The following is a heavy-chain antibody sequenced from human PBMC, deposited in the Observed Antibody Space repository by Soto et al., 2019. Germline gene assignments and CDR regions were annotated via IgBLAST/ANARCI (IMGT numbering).Heavy chain of an antibody. J-gene: IGHJ5*02. D-gene: IGHD6-13*01. CDR3: ARVLTGSWNWFDP. V-gene: IGHV3-74*01. Sequence: EVQLVESGGGLVQPGESLRLSCAASGFTFSSYWMHWVRHAPGKGLVWVSRINSDGSRTNYADSEKGRCTVSRDNAKNTQYLQMNSLRAEETAVYYCARVLTGSWNWFDPWGQGTLVTVSS. CDR1: GFTFSSYW. CDR2: INSDGSRT.